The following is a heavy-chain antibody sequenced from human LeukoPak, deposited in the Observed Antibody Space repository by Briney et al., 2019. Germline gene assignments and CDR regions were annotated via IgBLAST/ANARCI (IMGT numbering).Heavy chain of an antibody. V-gene: IGHV4-34*01. CDR2: INHSGST. D-gene: IGHD1-26*01. CDR1: GGSISSYY. J-gene: IGHJ6*02. CDR3: AGQVGARIRYYYTSGLDV. Sequence: SETLSLTCTVSGGSISSYYWSWTRQPPGKGLEWIGEINHSGSTNYNPSLKSRVTISVDTSKNQFSLKLSSVTAADTAVYYCAGQVGARIRYYYTSGLDVWGQGTTVAVSS.